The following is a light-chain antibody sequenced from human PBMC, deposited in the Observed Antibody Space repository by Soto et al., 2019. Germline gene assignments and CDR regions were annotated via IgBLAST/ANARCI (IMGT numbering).Light chain of an antibody. CDR3: QHYNSYSEA. Sequence: DIQMTQSPSTLSASLGDRVTITCRASQTVNAWLAWYQHKPGKAPKPLIYDASILESGVPARFSGSGSGTEFTLTISSLQPDDFATYYCQHYNSYSEAFGQGTKVDIK. CDR2: DAS. J-gene: IGKJ1*01. CDR1: QTVNAW. V-gene: IGKV1-5*01.